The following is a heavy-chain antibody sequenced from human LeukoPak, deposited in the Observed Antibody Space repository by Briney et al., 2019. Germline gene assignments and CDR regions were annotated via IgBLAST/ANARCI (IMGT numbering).Heavy chain of an antibody. J-gene: IGHJ4*02. D-gene: IGHD1-26*01. CDR2: IYTSGST. CDR1: GGSISGYY. V-gene: IGHV4-4*07. Sequence: SETLSLTCTVSGGSISGYYWSWIRQPAGKGLEWIGRIYTSGSTNYNPSLKSRVTMSVDTSKNQFSLKLSSVTAADTAVYYCAREARELLTYFLDYWGQGTLVTVSS. CDR3: AREARELLTYFLDY.